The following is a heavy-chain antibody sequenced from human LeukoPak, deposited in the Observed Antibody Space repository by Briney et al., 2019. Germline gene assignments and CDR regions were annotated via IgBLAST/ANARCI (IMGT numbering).Heavy chain of an antibody. CDR2: IYYSGST. CDR3: ARGGSYYDILTGYYPNWFDP. CDR1: GGSISSGGYY. D-gene: IGHD3-9*01. V-gene: IGHV4-31*03. Sequence: PSETLSLTCTVSGGSISSGGYYWSWIRQHPGTGLERIGYIYYSGSTYYNPSLKSRVTISVDTSKNQFSLKLSSVTAADTAVYYCARGGSYYDILTGYYPNWFDPWDQGTLVTVSS. J-gene: IGHJ5*02.